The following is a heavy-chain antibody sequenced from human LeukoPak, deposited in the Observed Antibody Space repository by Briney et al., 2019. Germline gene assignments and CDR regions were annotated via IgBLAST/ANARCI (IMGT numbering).Heavy chain of an antibody. CDR2: ISGDESRT. CDR1: GFVFSTYW. J-gene: IGHJ4*02. CDR3: VRDDGYYYGSGTYYRH. Sequence: GGSLRLSCAASGFVFSTYWTTWVRQAPGKGLVWVSHISGDESRTTYADSVQGRFTISRDNAKNTLYLQMNSLRVEDTAVYYCVRDDGYYYGSGTYYRHWGQGTLVTVSS. V-gene: IGHV3-74*01. D-gene: IGHD3-10*01.